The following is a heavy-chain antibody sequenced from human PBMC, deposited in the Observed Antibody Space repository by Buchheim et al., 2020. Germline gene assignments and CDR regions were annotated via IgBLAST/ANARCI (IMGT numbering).Heavy chain of an antibody. CDR1: GFAFRTYG. V-gene: IGHV3-30*18. J-gene: IGHJ6*02. D-gene: IGHD3-16*01. CDR2: ISYDGNNK. CDR3: AKDWANSGMDV. Sequence: QVQLVESGGGVVQPGRSLRLSCVVSGFAFRTYGMYWVRQAPGKGLEWLAVISYDGNNKYYADSGKGRFTISRDNSKNTLYLQIHSLRADDTAVYYCAKDWANSGMDVWGQGTT.